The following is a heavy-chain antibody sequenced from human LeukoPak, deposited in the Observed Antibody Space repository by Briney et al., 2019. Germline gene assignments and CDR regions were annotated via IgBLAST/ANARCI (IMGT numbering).Heavy chain of an antibody. CDR2: ISGSGGST. CDR1: GFIFSTYA. V-gene: IGHV3-23*01. D-gene: IGHD6-19*01. CDR3: AREGDSSGSFDY. J-gene: IGHJ4*02. Sequence: GGSLRLSCTASGFIFSTYAMSWVRQAPGQGLEWVSAISGSGGSTCYADSVKGRFTISRDNSKNTLYLQMNSLRAEDTAVYYCAREGDSSGSFDYWGQGTLVTVSS.